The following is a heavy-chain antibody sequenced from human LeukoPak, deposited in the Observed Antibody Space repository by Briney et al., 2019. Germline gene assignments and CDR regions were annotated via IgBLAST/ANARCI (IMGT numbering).Heavy chain of an antibody. CDR1: GGSISSGGYY. CDR2: IYYSGST. V-gene: IGHV4-31*03. D-gene: IGHD2-2*02. CDR3: ARDTSLGYCSSTSCYTGIQ. Sequence: PSETLSLTCTVSGGSISSGGYYWSWIRQHPGKGLGWIGYIYYSGSTYYNPSLKSRVTISVDTSKNQFSLKLSSVTAAGTAVYYCARDTSLGYCSSTSCYTGIQWGQGTLVTVSS. J-gene: IGHJ4*02.